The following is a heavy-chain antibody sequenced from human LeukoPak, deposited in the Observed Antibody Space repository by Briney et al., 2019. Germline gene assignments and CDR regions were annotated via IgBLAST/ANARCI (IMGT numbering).Heavy chain of an antibody. D-gene: IGHD3-22*01. CDR3: ARATRYYYDSSGCYGAWFDP. J-gene: IGHJ5*02. CDR2: INPSGGST. CDR1: GYTFTSYY. Sequence: ASVKVSCKASGYTFTSYYIHWVRQAPGQGLEWMGIINPSGGSTSYAQKFQGRVTMTRDTSTSTVYMELSSLRSEDTAVYYCARATRYYYDSSGCYGAWFDPWGQGTLVTVSS. V-gene: IGHV1-46*01.